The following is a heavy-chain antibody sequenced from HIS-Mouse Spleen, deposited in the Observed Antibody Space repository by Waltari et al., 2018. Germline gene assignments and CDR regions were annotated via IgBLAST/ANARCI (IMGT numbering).Heavy chain of an antibody. V-gene: IGHV1-2*02. CDR2: INPNRGGK. CDR3: ARDAIPELGWSGGDDY. D-gene: IGHD2-2*02. J-gene: IGHJ4*02. CDR1: GYTITRQK. Sequence: QVQLVQSGAEVKKHGATVKVSCKASGYTITRQKMHWVRKAPGKGLEWMGWINPNRGGKNYEQKFQGRVTMTRDTSISTAYMELSRLRSDDTAVYYCARDAIPELGWSGGDDYWGQGTLVTVSS.